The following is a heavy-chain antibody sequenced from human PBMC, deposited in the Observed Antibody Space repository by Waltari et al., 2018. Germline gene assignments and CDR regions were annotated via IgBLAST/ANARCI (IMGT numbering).Heavy chain of an antibody. CDR2: IKQDGSEK. D-gene: IGHD6-19*01. CDR3: ATSGWYCFDY. CDR1: GFTLSSFW. J-gene: IGHJ4*02. V-gene: IGHV3-7*01. Sequence: EVQLVESGGGLVQPGGSLRLSCAASGFTLSSFWMNWVRQTPGKGLEGVAGIKQDGSEKYYADSVKGRFTISRDNAKNSLYLQMNSLRAEDTAVYYCATSGWYCFDYWGQGTLVIVSS.